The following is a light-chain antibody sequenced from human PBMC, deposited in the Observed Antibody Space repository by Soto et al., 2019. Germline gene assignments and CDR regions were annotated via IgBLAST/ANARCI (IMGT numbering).Light chain of an antibody. CDR1: QRSTTW. Sequence: DTQITQPPSTLSASIGDRVTITCPATQRSTTWLVWYQQRPAKAPKLLVHDASSLECGVASRFRCSGSGTEFTLTISIIQADDLATSFCQQYNSYSWTFGQGTKVDIK. V-gene: IGKV1-5*01. CDR2: DAS. CDR3: QQYNSYSWT. J-gene: IGKJ1*01.